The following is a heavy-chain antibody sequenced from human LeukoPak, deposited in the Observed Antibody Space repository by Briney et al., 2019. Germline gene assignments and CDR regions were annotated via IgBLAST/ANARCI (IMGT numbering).Heavy chain of an antibody. V-gene: IGHV3-23*01. Sequence: GGSLRLSCAASGFTFSSHAMSWVRQAPGKGLDWVSVISGSGDIEHYAGSVRGRFTISRDNSKNTLYLQMNSLRAEDTAVYYCAKDIYDFLTGYYVSGMDVWGQGTTVTVSS. CDR3: AKDIYDFLTGYYVSGMDV. J-gene: IGHJ6*02. CDR2: ISGSGDIE. D-gene: IGHD3-9*01. CDR1: GFTFSSHA.